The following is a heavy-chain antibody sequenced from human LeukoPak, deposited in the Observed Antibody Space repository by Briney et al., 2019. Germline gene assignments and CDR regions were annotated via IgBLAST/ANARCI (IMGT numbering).Heavy chain of an antibody. J-gene: IGHJ4*02. CDR2: TSSSSSYI. D-gene: IGHD2-21*01. CDR3: ARGLAYCGGDCYTYFDY. CDR1: GFTFSSYS. Sequence: GGSLRLSCAASGFTFSSYSMNWVRQAPGKGLEWVSSTSSSSSYIYYADSVKGRFTISRDNAKNSLYLQMNSLRAEDTAVYYCARGLAYCGGDCYTYFDYWGQGTLVTVSS. V-gene: IGHV3-21*01.